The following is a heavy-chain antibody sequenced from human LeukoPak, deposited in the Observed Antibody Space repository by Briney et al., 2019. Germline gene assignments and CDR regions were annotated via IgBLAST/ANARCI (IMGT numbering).Heavy chain of an antibody. V-gene: IGHV3-23*01. CDR3: AKDSGSGWTFDY. D-gene: IGHD6-19*01. CDR2: ISGSGGST. Sequence: GGSLRLSCAASGFTFSSYAMSWVRQAPGKGLEWVSAISGSGGSTYYADSVKGRFTISRDNAKNSLYLQMNSLRAEDTAVYYCAKDSGSGWTFDYWGQGTLVTVSS. J-gene: IGHJ4*02. CDR1: GFTFSSYA.